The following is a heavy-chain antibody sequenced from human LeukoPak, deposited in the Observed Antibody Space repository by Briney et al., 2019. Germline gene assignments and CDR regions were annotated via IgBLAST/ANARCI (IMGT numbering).Heavy chain of an antibody. D-gene: IGHD3-9*01. CDR1: GFTFSNYW. J-gene: IGHJ4*02. CDR2: INTDGSST. Sequence: PGGSLRLSCAASGFTFSNYWMHWVRQAPGKGLVWVSRINTDGSSTSYADSVKGRFTISRDNGKNTLYLQMNSLRAEDTAVYYCARGLRYFETDYWGQGTLVTVSS. CDR3: ARGLRYFETDY. V-gene: IGHV3-74*01.